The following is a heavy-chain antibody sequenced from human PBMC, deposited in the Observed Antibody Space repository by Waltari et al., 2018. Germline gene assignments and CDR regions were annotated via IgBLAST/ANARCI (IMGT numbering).Heavy chain of an antibody. Sequence: QVQLQESGPGLVKPSETLSLTSSVSGASFDSSSPHGGWVRQPPGKGLEWIGSIYYSGSTYYNPSLKSRVNMSVDTANYQFSLKVTSVTAADTAIYYCARTAYDHLTGYPTLDHWGQGILVTVSS. V-gene: IGHV4-39*07. J-gene: IGHJ4*02. D-gene: IGHD3-9*01. CDR2: IYYSGST. CDR1: GASFDSSSPH. CDR3: ARTAYDHLTGYPTLDH.